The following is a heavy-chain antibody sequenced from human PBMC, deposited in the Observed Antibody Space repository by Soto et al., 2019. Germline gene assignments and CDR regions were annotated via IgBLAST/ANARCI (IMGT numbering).Heavy chain of an antibody. CDR1: GGTFSSYA. V-gene: IGHV1-69*06. D-gene: IGHD4-17*01. J-gene: IGHJ6*02. CDR2: IIPIFGTA. CDR3: ANSAFDYGDYGGPDYYYYGMDV. Sequence: SVKVSCKASGGTFSSYAISWVRQAPGQGLEWMGGIIPIFGTANYAQKFQGRVTITADKSTSTAYMELSSLRSEDTAVYYCANSAFDYGDYGGPDYYYYGMDVWGQGTTVTVSS.